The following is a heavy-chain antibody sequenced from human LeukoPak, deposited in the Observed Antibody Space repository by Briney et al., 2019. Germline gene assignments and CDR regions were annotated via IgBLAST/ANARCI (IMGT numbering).Heavy chain of an antibody. V-gene: IGHV3-30*01. CDR1: GFTFSSYA. D-gene: IGHD2-15*01. CDR3: ARDLGGLLRTLDY. J-gene: IGHJ4*02. Sequence: QPGGSLRLSCAASGFTFSSYAMHWVRQAPGKGLEWVAVISYDGSNKYYADSVKGRFTISRDNSKNTLYLQLNSLRAEDTTVYYCARDLGGLLRTLDYWGQGTLVTVSS. CDR2: ISYDGSNK.